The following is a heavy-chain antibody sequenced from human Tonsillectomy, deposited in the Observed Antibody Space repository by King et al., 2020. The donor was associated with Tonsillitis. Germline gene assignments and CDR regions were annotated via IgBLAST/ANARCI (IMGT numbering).Heavy chain of an antibody. CDR1: GFIFSNYG. CDR3: ARDGGFSFNPDGLDI. J-gene: IGHJ6*02. CDR2: ISSDGSST. Sequence: VQLVESGGALVQPGGSLRLSCAASGFIFSNYGMYWVRQAPGKGLVWVSHISSDGSSTNYADSVKGRFIISRDNAKNTLYLQMNRLRAEDTAVYYCARDGGFSFNPDGLDIWGQGTTVTVSS. V-gene: IGHV3-74*01. D-gene: IGHD5-18*01.